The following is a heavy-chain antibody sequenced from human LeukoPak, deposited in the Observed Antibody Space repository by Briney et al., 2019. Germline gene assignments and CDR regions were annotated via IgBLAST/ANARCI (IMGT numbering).Heavy chain of an antibody. CDR1: GGSISSGGYY. Sequence: SETLSLTCTVSGGSISSGGYYWSWNRQHPGKGLEWIGYIYYSGSSNYNPSLKSRVTISVDTSKNQFSLKLSSVTAADTAVYYCARHYGSSSSWYIGAFDIWGQGTMVTVSS. D-gene: IGHD6-13*01. CDR2: IYYSGSS. V-gene: IGHV4-61*08. J-gene: IGHJ3*02. CDR3: ARHYGSSSSWYIGAFDI.